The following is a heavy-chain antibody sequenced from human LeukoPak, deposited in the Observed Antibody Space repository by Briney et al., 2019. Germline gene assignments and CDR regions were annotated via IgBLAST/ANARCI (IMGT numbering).Heavy chain of an antibody. Sequence: SETLSLTCTVSGGSISNYYWNWIRQPPGKGLEWIGEINHSGSTNYNPSLKSRVTISVDTSKNQFSLKLSSVTAADTAVYYCASLYYWSGNYWGQGTLVTVSP. V-gene: IGHV4-34*01. D-gene: IGHD3-3*01. CDR1: GGSISNYY. J-gene: IGHJ4*02. CDR3: ASLYYWSGNY. CDR2: INHSGST.